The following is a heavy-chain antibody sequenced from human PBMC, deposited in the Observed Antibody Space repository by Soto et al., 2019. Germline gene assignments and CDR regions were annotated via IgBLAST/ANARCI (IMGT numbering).Heavy chain of an antibody. CDR3: ARTPDYYDSSGYYST. J-gene: IGHJ5*02. CDR1: GGSFSGYY. CDR2: INHSGST. D-gene: IGHD3-22*01. V-gene: IGHV4-34*01. Sequence: PSETLSLTCAVYGGSFSGYYWSWIRQPPGKGLEWIGEINHSGSTNYNPSLKSRVTISVDTSKNQFSLKLSSVTAADTAVYYCARTPDYYDSSGYYSTWGQGTLVTVSS.